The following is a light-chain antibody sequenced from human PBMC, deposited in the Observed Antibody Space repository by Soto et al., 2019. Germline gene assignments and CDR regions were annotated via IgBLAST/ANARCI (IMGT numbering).Light chain of an antibody. V-gene: IGKV1-5*03. Sequence: DIPMTQSPSTLSASVGDRVPITCRASQSFSTWLAWYQQKPGKAPNLLIYKTSILESGVPSRFSGSGSGTEFTLTISSLQPDDFATYYCQQYNSNPLTFGGGTKVEIK. J-gene: IGKJ4*01. CDR3: QQYNSNPLT. CDR1: QSFSTW. CDR2: KTS.